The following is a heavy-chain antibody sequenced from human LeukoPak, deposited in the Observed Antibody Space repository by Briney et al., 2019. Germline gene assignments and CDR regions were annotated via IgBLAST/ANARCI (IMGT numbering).Heavy chain of an antibody. CDR3: ARAFYDFLTGYLYYFDY. Sequence: TGGSLRLSCAASGFTFSSYSINWVRQAPGEGLEWVSSISSSSNYIYYADSVKGRFTISRDNAKNSQYLQMHSLRAEDTAVYYCARAFYDFLTGYLYYFDYWGQGTLVTVSS. CDR2: ISSSSNYI. J-gene: IGHJ4*02. CDR1: GFTFSSYS. V-gene: IGHV3-21*01. D-gene: IGHD3-9*01.